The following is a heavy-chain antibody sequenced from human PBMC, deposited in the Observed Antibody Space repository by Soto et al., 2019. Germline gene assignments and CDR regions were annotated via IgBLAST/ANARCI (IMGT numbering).Heavy chain of an antibody. CDR3: AKALSPFLTGYYKYYFDY. CDR1: GFTFSSYG. Sequence: QVQLVESGGGVVQPGRSLRLSCAASGFTFSSYGMHWVRQAPGKGLEWVAVISYDGSNKYYADSVKGRFTISRDNSKNPLYLQMNSLRAEDTAVYYCAKALSPFLTGYYKYYFDYWGQGTLVTVSS. D-gene: IGHD3-9*01. CDR2: ISYDGSNK. J-gene: IGHJ4*02. V-gene: IGHV3-30*18.